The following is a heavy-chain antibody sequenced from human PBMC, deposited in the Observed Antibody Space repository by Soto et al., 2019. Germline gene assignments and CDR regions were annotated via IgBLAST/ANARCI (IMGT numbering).Heavy chain of an antibody. V-gene: IGHV2-5*01. CDR1: GFSLSTNEVG. Sequence: QITLKESGPTLTKPTQTLTLTCTFSGFSLSTNEVGVAWIRQPPGKALEWLALIYWNDDARYSPSLKNRLTITKDTSKNQVVLTMTNMDPVDTATYFCVHDGKLGYTGYDRFDYWGQGTLVTVSS. J-gene: IGHJ4*02. CDR2: IYWNDDA. D-gene: IGHD5-12*01. CDR3: VHDGKLGYTGYDRFDY.